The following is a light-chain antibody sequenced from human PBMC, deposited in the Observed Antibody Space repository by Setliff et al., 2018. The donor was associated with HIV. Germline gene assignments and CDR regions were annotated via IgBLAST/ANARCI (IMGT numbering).Light chain of an antibody. J-gene: IGLJ1*01. Sequence: SVLAQPRSVSGSPGQSVTISCTGTSSDVGAYKYVSWYQQHPGKAPKLLIFDFNMRPSGVPDRFSGSKSGNTASLTISGLQAEDDGDYYCCSFAGSFTYVFGTGTKVTVL. CDR2: DFN. CDR3: CSFAGSFTYV. CDR1: SSDVGAYKY. V-gene: IGLV2-11*01.